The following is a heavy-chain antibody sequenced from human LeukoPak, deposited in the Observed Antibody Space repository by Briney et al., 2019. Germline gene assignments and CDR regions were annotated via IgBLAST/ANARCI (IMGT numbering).Heavy chain of an antibody. CDR3: AKGSSDCTNGVCYFFDFDY. Sequence: PGGSLRLSCAASGFTFSSYAMHWVRQAPGKGLEWVAVISYDGSNKYYADSVKGRFTISRDNAKNSLYLHMNSLRAEDTAVYYCAKGSSDCTNGVCYFFDFDYWGQGTLVTVSS. D-gene: IGHD2-8*01. J-gene: IGHJ4*02. CDR1: GFTFSSYA. V-gene: IGHV3-30*04. CDR2: ISYDGSNK.